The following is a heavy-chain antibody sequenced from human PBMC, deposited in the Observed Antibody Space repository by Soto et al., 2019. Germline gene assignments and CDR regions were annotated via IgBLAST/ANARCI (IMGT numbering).Heavy chain of an antibody. Sequence: EVQLLESGGDLVQPGGSLRLSCAASGFTFKSYAVSWVRQAPGKGLEWVSVITGSGDSTYYADSVKGRFTISRDNSKNTLYLQMNSLRAEDTAVYYCAKGRYSGTDYPGYWGQGTLVTVSS. CDR3: AKGRYSGTDYPGY. CDR2: ITGSGDST. CDR1: GFTFKSYA. D-gene: IGHD1-26*01. V-gene: IGHV3-23*01. J-gene: IGHJ4*02.